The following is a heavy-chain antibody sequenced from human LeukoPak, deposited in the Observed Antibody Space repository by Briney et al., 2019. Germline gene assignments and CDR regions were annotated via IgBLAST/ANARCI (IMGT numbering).Heavy chain of an antibody. J-gene: IGHJ4*02. Sequence: PSETLSLTCTVSGGSINSHYWSWIRQPAGQGLEWIGRIYSTGSTNYNPSLKSRVTISVDTSKNQFSLKLSSVAAADTAVYYCAREGNSGYFDYWGQGTLVTVSS. V-gene: IGHV4-4*07. D-gene: IGHD1-1*01. CDR1: GGSINSHY. CDR3: AREGNSGYFDY. CDR2: IYSTGST.